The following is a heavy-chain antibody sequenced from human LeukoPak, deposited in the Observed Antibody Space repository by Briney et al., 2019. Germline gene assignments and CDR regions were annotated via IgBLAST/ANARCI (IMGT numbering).Heavy chain of an antibody. CDR1: GFTFDDYA. Sequence: PGGSLRLSCAASGFTFDDYAMHWVRQAPGKGLEWVSGISWNSGSIGYADSVKGRFTISRDNAKNSLYLQMNSLRAEDTALYYCAKDMFGELSFTDYWGQGTLVTVSS. V-gene: IGHV3-9*01. CDR3: AKDMFGELSFTDY. J-gene: IGHJ4*02. D-gene: IGHD3-16*02. CDR2: ISWNSGSI.